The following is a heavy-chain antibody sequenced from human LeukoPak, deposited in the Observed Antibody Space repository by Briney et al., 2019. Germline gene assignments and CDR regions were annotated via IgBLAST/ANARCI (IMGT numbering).Heavy chain of an antibody. CDR1: GFIFRNYC. CDR3: ASWYGAPRQYVDN. CDR2: IWYDGSNR. V-gene: IGHV3-33*01. J-gene: IGHJ4*02. Sequence: GGSLRLSCAASGFIFRNYCMHWVCQAPGKGLEWVAVIWYDGSNRYYADSVKGRFTISRDNSKNTLYLQLSSLRAEDTAVYYCASWYGAPRQYVDNWCQGTLVTVSS. D-gene: IGHD4-17*01.